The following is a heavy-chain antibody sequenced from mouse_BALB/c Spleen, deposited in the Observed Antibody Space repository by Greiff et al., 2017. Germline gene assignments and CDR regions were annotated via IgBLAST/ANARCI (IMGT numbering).Heavy chain of an antibody. Sequence: EVQVVESGPELVKPGASVKMSCKASGYTFTSYVMHWVKQKPGQGLEWIGYINPYNDGTKYNEKFKGKATLTSDKSSSTAYMELSSLTSEDSAVYYCAKAYGYDGFDYWGQGTTLTVSS. D-gene: IGHD2-2*01. CDR2: INPYNDGT. J-gene: IGHJ2*01. V-gene: IGHV1-14*01. CDR3: AKAYGYDGFDY. CDR1: GYTFTSYV.